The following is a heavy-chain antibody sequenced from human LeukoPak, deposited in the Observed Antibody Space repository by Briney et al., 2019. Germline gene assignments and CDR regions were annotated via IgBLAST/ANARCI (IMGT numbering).Heavy chain of an antibody. J-gene: IGHJ4*02. CDR3: VKPYYFSSGSLN. CDR2: LSGSGGST. CDR1: GFTFSSYE. D-gene: IGHD3-10*01. V-gene: IGHV3-23*01. Sequence: PGGSLRLSCAASGFTFSSYEMNWVRQAPGKGLEWVSGLSGSGGSTYPADSVKGRFTISRDNSKNTLYLQMNSLRAEDTAVYYCVKPYYFSSGSLNWGQGTLVTVSS.